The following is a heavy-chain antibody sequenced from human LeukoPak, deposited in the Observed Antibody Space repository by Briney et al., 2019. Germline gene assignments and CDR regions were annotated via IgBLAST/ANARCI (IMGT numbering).Heavy chain of an antibody. V-gene: IGHV4-39*07. J-gene: IGHJ4*02. CDR2: IYISGST. D-gene: IGHD1-1*01. Sequence: PSETLSLTCTVSGGSITSSTYYWGWIRQPPGKGLEWIGRIYISGSTNYNPSLKSRVTMSVDTSKNQFSLKLSSVTAADTAVYYCARDRGTWNDDGFDYWGQGTLVTVSS. CDR3: ARDRGTWNDDGFDY. CDR1: GGSITSSTYY.